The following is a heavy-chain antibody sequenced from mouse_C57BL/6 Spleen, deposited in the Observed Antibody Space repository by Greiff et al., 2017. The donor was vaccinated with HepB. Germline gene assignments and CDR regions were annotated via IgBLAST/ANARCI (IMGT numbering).Heavy chain of an antibody. J-gene: IGHJ1*03. D-gene: IGHD1-1*01. CDR2: IDPNSGGT. CDR1: GYTFTSYW. V-gene: IGHV1-72*01. CDR3: ARSDYYYGSSYWYFDV. Sequence: VQLQQPGAELVKPGASVKLSCKASGYTFTSYWMHWVKQRPGRGLEWIGRIDPNSGGTKYNEKFKSKATLTVDKPSSTAYMQLSSLTSEDSAVYYCARSDYYYGSSYWYFDVWGTGTTVTVSS.